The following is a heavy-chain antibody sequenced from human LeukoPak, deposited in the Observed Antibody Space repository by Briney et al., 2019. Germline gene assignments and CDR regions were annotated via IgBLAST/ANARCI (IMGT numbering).Heavy chain of an antibody. D-gene: IGHD5-18*01. V-gene: IGHV1-8*01. CDR3: AREGGGMWIQLWNWFDP. CDR2: MNPNSGNT. Sequence: ASVKVSCKASGYTFTSYDINWVRQATGQGLEWMGWMNPNSGNTGYAQKFQGRVTMTRNTSISTAYMELSSLRSEDTAVYYCAREGGGMWIQLWNWFDPWGQGTLVTVSS. J-gene: IGHJ5*02. CDR1: GYTFTSYD.